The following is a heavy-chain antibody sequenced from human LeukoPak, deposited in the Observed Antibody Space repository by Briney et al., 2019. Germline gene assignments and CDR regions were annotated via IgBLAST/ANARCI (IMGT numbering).Heavy chain of an antibody. J-gene: IGHJ4*02. D-gene: IGHD3-22*01. V-gene: IGHV3-20*01. CDR2: INWNGGST. Sequence: PGGSLRLSCAASGFTVSSNYMSWVRQAPGKGLEWVSGINWNGGSTGYADSVKGRFTISRDNAKNSLYLQMNSLRAEDTALYHCARGADYDSSGPHDYWGQGTLVTVSS. CDR1: GFTVSSNY. CDR3: ARGADYDSSGPHDY.